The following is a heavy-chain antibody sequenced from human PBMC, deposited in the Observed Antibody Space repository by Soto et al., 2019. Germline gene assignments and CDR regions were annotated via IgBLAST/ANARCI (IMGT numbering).Heavy chain of an antibody. CDR1: VFTYSTYA. D-gene: IGHD3-22*01. Sequence: EVQLLESVGGLVQPGGSLRLSCAVSVFTYSTYAMGWVRQAPWKVLEWVSSISGDGKSTHYADSVKGRFTISINNSKNTLYLQMSGLIAEDTAIYYCARDRYMIVAGYHFDFWGQGTLVTVSS. J-gene: IGHJ4*02. CDR3: ARDRYMIVAGYHFDF. V-gene: IGHV3-23*01. CDR2: ISGDGKST.